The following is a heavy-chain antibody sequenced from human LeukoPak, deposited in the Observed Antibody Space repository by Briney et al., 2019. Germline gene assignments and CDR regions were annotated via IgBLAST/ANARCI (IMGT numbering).Heavy chain of an antibody. CDR2: IWYDGSNK. V-gene: IGHV3-33*01. Sequence: PGGSLRLSCAASGFTFRNHGMPWVRQAPGKGLEWVAVIWYDGSNKYYADSVKARFTISRDNSKNTLYLQLSSLRAEDTAVYYCVRWGDNKAFDYWGQGTLVTVSS. CDR1: GFTFRNHG. D-gene: IGHD2-21*01. CDR3: VRWGDNKAFDY. J-gene: IGHJ4*02.